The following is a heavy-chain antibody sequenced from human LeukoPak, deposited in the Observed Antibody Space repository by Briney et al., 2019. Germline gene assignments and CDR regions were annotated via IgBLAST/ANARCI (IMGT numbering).Heavy chain of an antibody. D-gene: IGHD4-23*01. CDR2: ISSSSSYI. J-gene: IGHJ4*02. CDR3: ARGADYGGYFDY. CDR1: GFTFSSYA. V-gene: IGHV3-21*01. Sequence: GGSLRLSCAASGFTFSSYAMSWVRQAPGKGLEWGSSISSSSSYIYYADSVKGRFTISRDNAKNSLYLQMNSLRAVDTAVYYCARGADYGGYFDYWGEGTLVTVSS.